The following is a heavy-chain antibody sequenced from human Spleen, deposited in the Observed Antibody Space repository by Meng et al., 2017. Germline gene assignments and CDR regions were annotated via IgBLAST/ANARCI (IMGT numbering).Heavy chain of an antibody. CDR3: ARDEDISAAGYLLGDF. D-gene: IGHD6-13*01. CDR2: INPKSGDT. J-gene: IGHJ4*02. V-gene: IGHV1-2*06. Sequence: QGQPSQAGAEGKKPGASVKVSCQPSGYTFPDYYIHWVRRAPGQGLEWMGRINPKSGDTHYAQKFQARVTMTGDTSISTAYMELSGLRSDDTAMYYCARDEDISAAGYLLGDFWGQGTLVTVSS. CDR1: GYTFPDYY.